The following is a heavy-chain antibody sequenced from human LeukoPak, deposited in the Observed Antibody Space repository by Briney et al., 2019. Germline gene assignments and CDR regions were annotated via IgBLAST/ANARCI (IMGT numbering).Heavy chain of an antibody. CDR2: ITASGTAM. CDR3: ARESYSRFFDY. Sequence: GGSLRLSCAASGFTFSSYSMNWVRQAPRKGLEWVSHITASGTAMFYADSVKGRFTISRDNSKNTLYLQMNSLRAEDTAVYYCARESYSRFFDYWGQGTLVTVSS. J-gene: IGHJ4*02. V-gene: IGHV3-48*01. D-gene: IGHD1-14*01. CDR1: GFTFSSYS.